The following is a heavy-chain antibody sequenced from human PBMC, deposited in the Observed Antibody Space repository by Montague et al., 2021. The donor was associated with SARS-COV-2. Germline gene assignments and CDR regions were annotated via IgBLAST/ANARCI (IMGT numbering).Heavy chain of an antibody. D-gene: IGHD3-3*01. V-gene: IGHV4-39*01. J-gene: IGHJ4*02. CDR1: GGSISSNNYY. CDR3: ARKARRGITICGVVTASYYFDY. Sequence: SETLSLTCTVSGGSISSNNYYWVWMRQAQGKGLDGNMSNCYSASTYSNPSRKSRVTISVDTSKNQFSLKLSSVTAADTAVYYCARKARRGITICGVVTASYYFDYWGQGTLVTVSS. CDR2: NCYSAST.